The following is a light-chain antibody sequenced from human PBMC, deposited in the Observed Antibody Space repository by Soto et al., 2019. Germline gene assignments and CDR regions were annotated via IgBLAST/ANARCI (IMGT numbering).Light chain of an antibody. CDR3: SSYAGSSNLGV. CDR2: EVS. CDR1: SSDVGGYNY. V-gene: IGLV2-8*01. Sequence: QSALTQPPSASGSPGQSVTISCTGTSSDVGGYNYVSWYQQHPGRAPKLMIYEVSKRPSGVPDRFSGSKSGNTASLTVSGLQPEDEADYYCSSYAGSSNLGVFGGGTKLTVL. J-gene: IGLJ2*01.